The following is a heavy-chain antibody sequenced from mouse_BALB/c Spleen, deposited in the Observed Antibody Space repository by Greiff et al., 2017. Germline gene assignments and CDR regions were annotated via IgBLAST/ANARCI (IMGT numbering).Heavy chain of an antibody. CDR1: GYSITSGYY. CDR3: ARAYYDYLYYAMDY. Sequence: EVQRVESGPGLVKPSQSLSLTCSVTGYSITSGYYWNWIRQFPGNKLEWMGYISYDGSNNYNPSLKNRISITRDTSKNQFFLKLNSVTTEDTATYYCARAYYDYLYYAMDYWGQGTSVTVSS. V-gene: IGHV3-6*02. J-gene: IGHJ4*01. CDR2: ISYDGSN. D-gene: IGHD2-4*01.